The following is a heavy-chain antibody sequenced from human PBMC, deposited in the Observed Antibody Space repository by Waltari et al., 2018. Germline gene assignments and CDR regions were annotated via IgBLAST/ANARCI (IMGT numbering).Heavy chain of an antibody. V-gene: IGHV4-59*12. CDR1: GGSFSSYC. Sequence: QVQLQESGPGLLKPSETLSLTCAVSGGSFSSYCWSWIRQPPGKGLEWIGEINGNSGRTNDNPALKSGVTISKDASKNQLSLEVSCVTAADTAVYYCARDRRGDVDSVIRFDVWGPGVLVTVSS. D-gene: IGHD3-10*01. CDR2: INGNSGRT. J-gene: IGHJ5*02. CDR3: ARDRRGDVDSVIRFDV.